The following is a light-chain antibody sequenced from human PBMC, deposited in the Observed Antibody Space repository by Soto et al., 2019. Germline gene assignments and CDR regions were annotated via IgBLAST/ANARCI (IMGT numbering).Light chain of an antibody. CDR1: ESVSYSY. Sequence: EIVLTQASGTMSLSPGERATLSCGASESVSYSYVAWYQLKGALTPRLLSPDASTRASRIPDRFSGSKSETDLTPTIRGLEPEDAAVYYCQQYGSSPITFGQGTRLEIK. CDR3: QQYGSSPIT. J-gene: IGKJ5*01. CDR2: DAS. V-gene: IGKV3D-20*01.